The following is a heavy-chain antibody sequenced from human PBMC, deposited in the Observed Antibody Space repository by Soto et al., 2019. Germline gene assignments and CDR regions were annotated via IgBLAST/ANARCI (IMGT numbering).Heavy chain of an antibody. Sequence: ASVKVSCKASGYTFTGYYMHWVRQAPGQGLEWMGWINPNSGGTNYAQKFQGWVTMTRDTSISTAYMELSRLRSDDTAVYYCARDPVYCSSTSCYGQTENWFDPWGQGTLVTVSS. V-gene: IGHV1-2*04. J-gene: IGHJ5*02. CDR3: ARDPVYCSSTSCYGQTENWFDP. CDR2: INPNSGGT. D-gene: IGHD2-2*01. CDR1: GYTFTGYY.